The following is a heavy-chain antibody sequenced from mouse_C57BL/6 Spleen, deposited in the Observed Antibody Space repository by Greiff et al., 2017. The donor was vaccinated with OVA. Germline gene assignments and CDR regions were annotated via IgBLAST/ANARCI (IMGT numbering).Heavy chain of an antibody. V-gene: IGHV5-6*01. D-gene: IGHD3-2*02. Sequence: EVQLVESGGDLVKPGGSLKLSCAASGFTFSSYGMSWVRQTPDKRLEWVATISSGGSYTYYPDSVKGRFTISRDNAKNTLYLQMSSLKSEDTAMYYCARQGDSSGSFFAYWGQGTLVTVSA. CDR3: ARQGDSSGSFFAY. CDR1: GFTFSSYG. J-gene: IGHJ3*01. CDR2: ISSGGSYT.